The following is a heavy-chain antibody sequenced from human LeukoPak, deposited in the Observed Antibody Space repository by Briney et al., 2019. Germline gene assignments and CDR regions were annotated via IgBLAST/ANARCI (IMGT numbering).Heavy chain of an antibody. J-gene: IGHJ4*02. D-gene: IGHD5-18*01. Sequence: GGSLRLSCAASGFTFSSYAMSWVRQAPGKGLEWVSAISGSGGSTCYADSVKGRFTISRDNSKNTLYLQMNSLRAEDTAVYYCATSGYSYPSVYWGQGTLVTVSS. CDR1: GFTFSSYA. CDR3: ATSGYSYPSVY. V-gene: IGHV3-23*01. CDR2: ISGSGGST.